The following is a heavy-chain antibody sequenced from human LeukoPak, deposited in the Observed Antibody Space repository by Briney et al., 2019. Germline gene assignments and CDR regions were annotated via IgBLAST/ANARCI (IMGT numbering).Heavy chain of an antibody. CDR2: ITASSTAI. Sequence: PGGSLRLSCAASGFTFNTYTMDWVRQAPGKGLEWVSSITASSTAIYSADSVKGRFTISRDNAKNSLYLQMNSLRAEDTAVYYCAREGTGRYYYYYYMDVWGKGTTVTISS. CDR1: GFTFNTYT. CDR3: AREGTGRYYYYYYMDV. J-gene: IGHJ6*03. V-gene: IGHV3-21*01. D-gene: IGHD1-1*01.